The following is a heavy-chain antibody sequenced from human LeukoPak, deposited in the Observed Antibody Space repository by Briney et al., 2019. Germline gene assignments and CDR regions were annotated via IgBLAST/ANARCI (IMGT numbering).Heavy chain of an antibody. CDR1: GFTFSSYA. CDR3: AKGERGSYPPNFGY. Sequence: PGGSLRLSCAASGFTFSSYAMSWVRQAPGKGLEWVSSISSSGGSTFYADSVKGRFTISGDNSKNTLYLQMNSLRAGDTAVYYCAKGERGSYPPNFGYWGQGTLVTVSS. CDR2: ISSSGGST. J-gene: IGHJ4*02. D-gene: IGHD1-26*01. V-gene: IGHV3-23*01.